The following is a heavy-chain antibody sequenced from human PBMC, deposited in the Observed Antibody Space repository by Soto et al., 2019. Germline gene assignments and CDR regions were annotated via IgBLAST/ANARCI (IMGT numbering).Heavy chain of an antibody. Sequence: SETLSLTCTVSGVSISSYYWSWIRQPPGKGLEWIGYIYYSGSTNYNPSLKSRVTISVDTSKNQFSLNLSSVTAADTAVSYCARHGDILTVFEEAFCDYWAQGTLVTVSS. CDR2: IYYSGST. CDR1: GVSISSYY. V-gene: IGHV4-59*08. CDR3: ARHGDILTVFEEAFCDY. D-gene: IGHD3-9*01. J-gene: IGHJ4*02.